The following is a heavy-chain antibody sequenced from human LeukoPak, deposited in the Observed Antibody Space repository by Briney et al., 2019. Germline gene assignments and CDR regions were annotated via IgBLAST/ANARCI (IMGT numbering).Heavy chain of an antibody. Sequence: SETLSLTCTVSGGSISSYYWSWIRQPPGKGLEWIGYIYYSGSTIYNPSLKSRVTISVDTSKNQFSLKPSSVTAADTAVYYCARQIVVVPAAINWFDPWGQGTLVTVSS. CDR1: GGSISSYY. D-gene: IGHD2-2*02. CDR2: IYYSGST. J-gene: IGHJ5*02. V-gene: IGHV4-59*01. CDR3: ARQIVVVPAAINWFDP.